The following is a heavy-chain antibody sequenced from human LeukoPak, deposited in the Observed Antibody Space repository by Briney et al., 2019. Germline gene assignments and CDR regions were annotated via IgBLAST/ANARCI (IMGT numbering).Heavy chain of an antibody. CDR3: VGSYLGY. CDR2: IKSKTDGGTT. V-gene: IGHV3-15*01. Sequence: PGGSLRLSCAASGLTFSNTWMTWVRQAPGKGPEWVGRIKSKTDGGTTDYTTPVKGRFTISRDDSKNALYLQMNSLTAEGTAVYYCVGSYLGYWGQGTLVTVSS. CDR1: GLTFSNTW. J-gene: IGHJ4*02. D-gene: IGHD3-10*01.